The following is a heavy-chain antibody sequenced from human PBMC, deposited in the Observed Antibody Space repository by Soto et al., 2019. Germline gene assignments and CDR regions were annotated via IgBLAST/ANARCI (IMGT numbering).Heavy chain of an antibody. V-gene: IGHV3-23*01. J-gene: IGHJ4*02. CDR2: ITTSGGST. D-gene: IGHD3-10*02. Sequence: EVQLLESGGGLVQPGGSLRLSCAASGFTFSSYAMSWVRQAPGKGLEWVSTITTSGGSTYYADSVKGRFTISRDNSKNTLYLQINSLRAEDTAVYYCAVYVRYFDYWGQGTLVTVSS. CDR1: GFTFSSYA. CDR3: AVYVRYFDY.